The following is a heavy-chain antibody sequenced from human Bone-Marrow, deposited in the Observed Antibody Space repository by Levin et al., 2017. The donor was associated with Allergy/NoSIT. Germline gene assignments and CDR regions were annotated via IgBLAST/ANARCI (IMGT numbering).Heavy chain of an antibody. V-gene: IGHV1-8*01. CDR1: GYTFTSYD. CDR3: ARGVYSAYGKFDY. CDR2: MNPNSGNA. D-gene: IGHD5-12*01. J-gene: IGHJ4*02. Sequence: ASVKVSCKSSGYTFTSYDINWVRQAPGQGLEWMGWMNPNSGNAGYAQKFQGRVTMTRNTSISTAYMELSSLRSEDTAVYYCARGVYSAYGKFDYWGQGTLVTVSS.